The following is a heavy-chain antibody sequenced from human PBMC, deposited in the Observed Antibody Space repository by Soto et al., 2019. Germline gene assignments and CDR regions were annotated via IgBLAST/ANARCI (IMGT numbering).Heavy chain of an antibody. CDR1: GFTFSSYG. D-gene: IGHD6-13*01. CDR2: ISYDGSNK. J-gene: IGHJ6*02. V-gene: IGHV3-30*18. CDR3: AKDISIAAAGEYYYYCGMDV. Sequence: QVQLVESGGGVVQPGRSLRLSCAASGFTFSSYGMHWVRQAPGKGLEWVAVISYDGSNKYYADSVKGRFTISRDNSKNTLYLQMNSLRAEDTAVYYCAKDISIAAAGEYYYYCGMDVWGQGTTVTVSS.